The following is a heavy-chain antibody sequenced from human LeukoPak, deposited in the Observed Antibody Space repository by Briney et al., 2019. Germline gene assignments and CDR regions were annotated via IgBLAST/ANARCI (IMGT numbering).Heavy chain of an antibody. J-gene: IGHJ4*02. CDR1: GFTFSSYG. CDR3: ARVMGSYDYVWGSYRYYFDY. D-gene: IGHD3-16*02. V-gene: IGHV3-33*01. CDR2: IWYDGSNK. Sequence: PGRSLRLSCAASGFTFSSYGMHWVRQAPGKGLEWVAVIWYDGSNKYYADSVKGRFTISRDNSKNTLYLQMNSLRAEDTAVYYCARVMGSYDYVWGSYRYYFDYWGQGTLVTVSS.